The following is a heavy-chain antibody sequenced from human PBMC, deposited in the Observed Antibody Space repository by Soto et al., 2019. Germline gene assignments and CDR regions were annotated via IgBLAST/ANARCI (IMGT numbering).Heavy chain of an antibody. CDR3: ARSPLDDYGDYLGPMYFDY. J-gene: IGHJ4*02. D-gene: IGHD4-17*01. V-gene: IGHV3-7*01. CDR1: GFTFSSYW. Sequence: GGSLRLSCAASGFTFSSYWMSWVRQAPGKGLEWVANIKQDGSEKYYVDSVKGRFTISRDNAKNSLYLQMNSLRAEDTAVYYCARSPLDDYGDYLGPMYFDYWGQGTLVTVSS. CDR2: IKQDGSEK.